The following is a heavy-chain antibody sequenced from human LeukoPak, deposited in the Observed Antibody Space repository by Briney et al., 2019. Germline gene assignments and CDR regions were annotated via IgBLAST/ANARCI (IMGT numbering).Heavy chain of an antibody. CDR1: GFTFSGSA. J-gene: IGHJ3*02. CDR3: ARGGGSYLGAFDI. CDR2: IRSKAINYAT. Sequence: GGSLRLSCAASGFTFSGSAMHWVRQASGKGLVWVGRIRSKAINYATAYAASVKGRFTISRDDSKNTAYLQMNSLRAEDTAVYYCARGGGSYLGAFDIWGQGTMVTVSS. D-gene: IGHD1-26*01. V-gene: IGHV3-73*01.